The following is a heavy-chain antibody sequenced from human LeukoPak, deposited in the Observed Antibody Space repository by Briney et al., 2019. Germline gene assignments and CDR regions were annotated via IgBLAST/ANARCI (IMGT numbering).Heavy chain of an antibody. CDR1: GFTVSTTF. CDR3: AKKGGPGSFDP. D-gene: IGHD3-16*01. CDR2: IYSGGIT. V-gene: IGHV3-66*01. Sequence: GGSLRLSCAASGFTVSTTFMTWVRQAPGKGLEWVSVIYSGGITDYADSVKGRFTISRDNSKNTVYLQMNSLRAEDTAVYYCAKKGGPGSFDPWGQGTLVTVSS. J-gene: IGHJ5*02.